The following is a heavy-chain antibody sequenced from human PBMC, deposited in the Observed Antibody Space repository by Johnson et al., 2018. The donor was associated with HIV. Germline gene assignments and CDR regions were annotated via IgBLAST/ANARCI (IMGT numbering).Heavy chain of an antibody. CDR2: ISSSGSPI. V-gene: IGHV3-11*01. J-gene: IGHJ3*02. Sequence: QVQLVESGGGLVKPGGSLRLSCAASGFTFSDYYMSWIRQAPGKGLEWVSYISSSGSPIYSADSVKGRFTISRDDSKNSLYLQMNSLRSEDTAVYYCVRDSSGYSGFDIWGQGTMVTVSS. CDR3: VRDSSGYSGFDI. D-gene: IGHD3-22*01. CDR1: GFTFSDYY.